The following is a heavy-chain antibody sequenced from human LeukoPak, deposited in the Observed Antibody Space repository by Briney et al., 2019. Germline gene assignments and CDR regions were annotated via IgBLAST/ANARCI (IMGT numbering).Heavy chain of an antibody. CDR2: INPNSGGT. D-gene: IGHD2-8*01. J-gene: IGHJ4*02. CDR3: AREVTPIVLMVYAAGGTGY. Sequence: ASVKVSCKASGYTFTGYYMHWVRQAPGQGLEWMGWINPNSGGTNYAQKFQGRVTMTRDTSISTAYMELSRLRSDDTAVYYRAREVTPIVLMVYAAGGTGYWGQGTLVTVSS. V-gene: IGHV1-2*02. CDR1: GYTFTGYY.